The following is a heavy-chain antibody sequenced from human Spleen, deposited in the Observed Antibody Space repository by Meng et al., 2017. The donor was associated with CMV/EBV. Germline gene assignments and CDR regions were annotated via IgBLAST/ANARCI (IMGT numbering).Heavy chain of an antibody. Sequence: DYDWSWIRQPPGKGLEWIGYIYYSGSTYYNPSLKSRVTISVDTSKNQFSLKLSSVTAADTAVYYCARDGKSPYCGGDCYSAGQFDPWGQGTLVTVSS. V-gene: IGHV4-30-4*08. D-gene: IGHD2-21*01. CDR2: IYYSGST. J-gene: IGHJ5*02. CDR1: DYD. CDR3: ARDGKSPYCGGDCYSAGQFDP.